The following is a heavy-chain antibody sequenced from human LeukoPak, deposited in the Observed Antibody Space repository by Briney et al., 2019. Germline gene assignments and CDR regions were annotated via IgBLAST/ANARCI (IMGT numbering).Heavy chain of an antibody. Sequence: GGSLRLSCAVSGFTFSSYDMSWVRQAPGKGLEWVSGISGSGGSTYYADSVKGRFTISRDNAKNSLYLQMNSLRAEDTAVYYCARARYSYGYWAYFDYWGQGTLVTVSS. CDR3: ARARYSYGYWAYFDY. D-gene: IGHD5-18*01. V-gene: IGHV3-23*01. J-gene: IGHJ4*02. CDR2: ISGSGGST. CDR1: GFTFSSYD.